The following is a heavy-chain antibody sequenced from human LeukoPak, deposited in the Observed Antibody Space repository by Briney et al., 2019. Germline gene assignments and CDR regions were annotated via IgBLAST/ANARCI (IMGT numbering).Heavy chain of an antibody. V-gene: IGHV1-2*02. D-gene: IGHD2-2*01. Sequence: ASVKVSCKASGYTFTGYYMHWVRQAPGQGLEWMGWINPNSGGTNYAQKFQGRVTMTRDTSISTAYMELSSLRSEDTAVYYCATASPLGYCSSTSCYPDAFDIWGQGTMVTVSS. CDR1: GYTFTGYY. J-gene: IGHJ3*02. CDR2: INPNSGGT. CDR3: ATASPLGYCSSTSCYPDAFDI.